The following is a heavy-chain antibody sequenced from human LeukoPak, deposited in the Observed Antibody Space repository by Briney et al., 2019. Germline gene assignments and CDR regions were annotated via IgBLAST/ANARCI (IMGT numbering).Heavy chain of an antibody. CDR1: GYTFTRYY. Sequence: ASGKVSCKASGYTFTRYYMHWVRQAPGQGLEWMGIINPSGGSTSYAQKFQGRVTITADKSTSTAYMELSSLRSEDTAVYYCARASQGAVAEYVWGQGTLVTVSS. CDR3: ARASQGAVAEYV. J-gene: IGHJ4*02. V-gene: IGHV1-46*01. CDR2: INPSGGST. D-gene: IGHD6-19*01.